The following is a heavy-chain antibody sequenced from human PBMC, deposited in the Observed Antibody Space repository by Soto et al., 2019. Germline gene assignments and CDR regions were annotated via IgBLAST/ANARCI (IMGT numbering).Heavy chain of an antibody. CDR3: SRVDPGETSPFDH. CDR2: INPFDGSR. J-gene: IGHJ4*02. V-gene: IGHV1-46*03. CDR1: GDIFTSYY. Sequence: ASVKLSCKASGDIFTSYYIHWVRQAPGQGPEWMGWINPFDGSRMFAQSFQGRVTMTRDTSTSTVYMEVSSLRSEDTAVYYCSRVDPGETSPFDHWGQGTLVTVPQ. D-gene: IGHD3-10*01.